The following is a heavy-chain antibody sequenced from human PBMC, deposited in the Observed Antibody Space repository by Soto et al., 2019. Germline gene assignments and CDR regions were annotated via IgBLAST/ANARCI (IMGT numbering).Heavy chain of an antibody. J-gene: IGHJ4*02. V-gene: IGHV1-18*01. CDR3: ARDGFYSSSLNDY. CDR1: GYTFTTYG. CDR2: ISAYNGHT. Sequence: QVHRVQSGAEVKKPGASVKVSCKASGYTFTTYGISWVRQAPGQGLQWTGWISAYNGHTNYAPKFQSRVSMTEDTSTTTAYMELRSLRSDDTAVYYCARDGFYSSSLNDYWGQGTLVTVSS. D-gene: IGHD6-6*01.